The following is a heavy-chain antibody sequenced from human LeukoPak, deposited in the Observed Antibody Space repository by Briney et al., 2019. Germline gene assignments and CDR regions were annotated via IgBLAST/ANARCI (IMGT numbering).Heavy chain of an antibody. CDR1: GGTFSSYA. Sequence: GASVKVSCKASGGTFSSYAISWVRQAPGQGLEWMGGIIPIFGTANYAQKFQGRVTITTDESTSTAYMALSSLRPEDTAVYYCARGKFRVVIYYYYYYYMDVWGKGTTVTVSS. CDR2: IIPIFGTA. J-gene: IGHJ6*03. V-gene: IGHV1-69*05. CDR3: ARGKFRVVIYYYYYYYMDV. D-gene: IGHD3-3*01.